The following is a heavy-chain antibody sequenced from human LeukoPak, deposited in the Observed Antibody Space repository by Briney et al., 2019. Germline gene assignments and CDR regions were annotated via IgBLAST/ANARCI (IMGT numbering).Heavy chain of an antibody. D-gene: IGHD4-23*01. V-gene: IGHV3-23*01. Sequence: GGSLRLSCAASGFTFSTYAMSWVRQAPGKGLEWVSTISGSGGRTYYADSMEGRFTISRDNSKNTLYLQMNSLRAEDTAVYYCARDYGGNWVKIDYWGQGTLVTVSS. CDR3: ARDYGGNWVKIDY. J-gene: IGHJ4*02. CDR2: ISGSGGRT. CDR1: GFTFSTYA.